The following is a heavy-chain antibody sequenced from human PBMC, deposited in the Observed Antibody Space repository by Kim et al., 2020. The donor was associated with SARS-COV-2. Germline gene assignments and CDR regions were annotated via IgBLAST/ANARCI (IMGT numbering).Heavy chain of an antibody. Sequence: SRKSRVTISVDTSKNQCSLKLSSVTAADTAVYYCARSYYDILTGYPFFDYWGQGTLVTVSS. V-gene: IGHV4-34*01. J-gene: IGHJ4*02. D-gene: IGHD3-9*01. CDR3: ARSYYDILTGYPFFDY.